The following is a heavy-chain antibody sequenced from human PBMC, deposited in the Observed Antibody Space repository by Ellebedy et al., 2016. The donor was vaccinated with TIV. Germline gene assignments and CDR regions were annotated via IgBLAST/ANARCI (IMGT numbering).Heavy chain of an antibody. CDR2: IYDSGRT. D-gene: IGHD3-16*01. CDR3: AREKWAGGYYFDY. J-gene: IGHJ4*02. Sequence: SETLSLTXNVSGGSISGTYTSYYWGWIRQPPGKGLEWIGSIYDSGRTHYNPSLKSRVTISVDTSKNQFSLKLSSVTAADTAVYYCAREKWAGGYYFDYWGQGNLVTVSS. CDR1: GGSISGTYTSYY. V-gene: IGHV4-39*02.